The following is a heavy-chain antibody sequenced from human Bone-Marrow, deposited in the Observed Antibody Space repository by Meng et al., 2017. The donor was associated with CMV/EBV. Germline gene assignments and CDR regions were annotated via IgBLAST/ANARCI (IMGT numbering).Heavy chain of an antibody. J-gene: IGHJ6*01. CDR1: GGSISSSNW. D-gene: IGHD2-2*02. CDR3: ARARWAVPAAIAYYYYGMDV. CDR2: IYHSGST. V-gene: IGHV4-4*02. Sequence: SETLSLTCAVSGGSISSSNWWSWVRQPPGKGLEWIGEIYHSGSTNYNPSLKSRVTISVDKSKNQFSLKLSSVTAADTAVYYCARARWAVPAAIAYYYYGMDVWGQGTTVTFSS.